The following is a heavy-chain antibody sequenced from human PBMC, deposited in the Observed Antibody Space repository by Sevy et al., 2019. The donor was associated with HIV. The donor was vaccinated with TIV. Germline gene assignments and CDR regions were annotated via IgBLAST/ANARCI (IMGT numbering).Heavy chain of an antibody. Sequence: GGSLRLSCAASGFTFSSYWMSWVRQAPGKGLEWVANIKQDGSEKYYVYSVKGRFTISRDNAKNSLYLQMNSLRAEDTAVYYCARRGSSGWGYYYYYYYGMDVWGQGTTVTVSS. J-gene: IGHJ6*02. CDR2: IKQDGSEK. V-gene: IGHV3-7*01. D-gene: IGHD6-19*01. CDR1: GFTFSSYW. CDR3: ARRGSSGWGYYYYYYYGMDV.